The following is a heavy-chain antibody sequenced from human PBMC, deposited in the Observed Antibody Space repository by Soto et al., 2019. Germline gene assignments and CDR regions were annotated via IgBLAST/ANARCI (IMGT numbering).Heavy chain of an antibody. D-gene: IGHD6-19*01. CDR1: GYTFTSYG. CDR2: ISAYNGNT. CDR3: ARAHPIAVAGPPVSEFHY. Sequence: QVQLVQSGAEVKKPGASVKVSCKASGYTFTSYGISWVRQAPGQGLEWMGWISAYNGNTNYAQKLQGRVTMTTDTATSTAYMELRSLRSDDTAVYYCARAHPIAVAGPPVSEFHYWGQGTLVTVSS. V-gene: IGHV1-18*01. J-gene: IGHJ4*02.